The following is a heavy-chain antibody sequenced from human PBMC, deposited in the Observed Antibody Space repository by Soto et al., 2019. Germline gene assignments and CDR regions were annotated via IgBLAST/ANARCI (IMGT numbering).Heavy chain of an antibody. CDR2: ISGSGGST. CDR3: AKAGAYYDILTGYASNYHYYGMDV. CDR1: GFTFSSYA. V-gene: IGHV3-23*01. J-gene: IGHJ6*02. D-gene: IGHD3-9*01. Sequence: PGGSLRLSCAASGFTFSSYAMSWVRQAPGKGLEWVSAISGSGGSTYYADSVKGRFTISRDNSKNTLYLQMNSLRAEDTAVYYCAKAGAYYDILTGYASNYHYYGMDVWGQGTTVTASS.